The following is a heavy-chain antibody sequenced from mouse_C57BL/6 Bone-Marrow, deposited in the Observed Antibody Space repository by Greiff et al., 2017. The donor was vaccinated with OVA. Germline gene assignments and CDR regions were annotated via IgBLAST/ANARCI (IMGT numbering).Heavy chain of an antibody. V-gene: IGHV5-17*01. J-gene: IGHJ2*01. Sequence: EVNVVESGGGLVKPGGSLKLSCAASGFTFSDYGMHWVRQAPEKGLEWVAYISSGSSTIYYADTVKGRFTISRDNAKNTLFLQMTSLRSEDTAMYYCARATDGYVDYWGQGTTLTVSS. CDR1: GFTFSDYG. CDR3: ARATDGYVDY. CDR2: ISSGSSTI. D-gene: IGHD2-3*01.